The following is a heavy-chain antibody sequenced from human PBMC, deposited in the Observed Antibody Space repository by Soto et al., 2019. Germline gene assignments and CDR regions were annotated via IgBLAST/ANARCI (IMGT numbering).Heavy chain of an antibody. Sequence: QVQLLESGPGLVKPSQTLSLTCTVSGGSISSGGYCWSWVRQHPGKGLEWIRNINDSGSIYSNPSLKSRVTISVDTSKNQFSLRLSSVTAADTAVYFCARDPAYYGSGSYYDGRAYYYGMDVWGHGTTVTVSS. CDR3: ARDPAYYGSGSYYDGRAYYYGMDV. D-gene: IGHD3-10*01. CDR1: GGSISSGGYC. J-gene: IGHJ6*02. CDR2: INDSGSI. V-gene: IGHV4-31*03.